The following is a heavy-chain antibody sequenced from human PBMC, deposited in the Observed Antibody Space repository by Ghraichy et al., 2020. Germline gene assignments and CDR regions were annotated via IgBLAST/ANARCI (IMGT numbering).Heavy chain of an antibody. Sequence: SETLSLTCAVYGGSFSGYYWSWIRQPPGKGLEWIGEINHSGSTNYNPSLKSRVTISVDTSKNQFSLKLSSVTAADTAVYYCARGPRAVRFDYWGQGTLVTVS. J-gene: IGHJ4*02. CDR2: INHSGST. V-gene: IGHV4-34*01. D-gene: IGHD6-19*01. CDR1: GGSFSGYY. CDR3: ARGPRAVRFDY.